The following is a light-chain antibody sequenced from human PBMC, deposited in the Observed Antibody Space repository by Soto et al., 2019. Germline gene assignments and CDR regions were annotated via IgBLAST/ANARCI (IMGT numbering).Light chain of an antibody. J-gene: IGKJ1*01. CDR2: GAS. V-gene: IGKV3-15*01. Sequence: EIVMTQSPATLSVSPGGRATLSCRASQSVSSNLAWYQQKPGQAPRLLIYGASTRATGIPARFSGSGSGTEFTLTISSLQSEDFAVYYCQQYNNWPRATFGQGTKVEIK. CDR1: QSVSSN. CDR3: QQYNNWPRAT.